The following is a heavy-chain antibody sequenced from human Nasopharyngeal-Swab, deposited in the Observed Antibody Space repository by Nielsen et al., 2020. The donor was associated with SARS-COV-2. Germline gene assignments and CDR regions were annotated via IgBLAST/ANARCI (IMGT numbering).Heavy chain of an antibody. D-gene: IGHD3-22*01. Sequence: GESLKISCAAPGFDFSKYGVHWVRQAPGKGLDWVATLSPDASRAFYGDSVRGRFTISRDNSKNPLYVQMNSLRPEDTAVYYCASDYYDSGASGHWGQGTLVTVSS. CDR1: GFDFSKYG. CDR2: LSPDASRA. J-gene: IGHJ4*02. CDR3: ASDYYDSGASGH. V-gene: IGHV3-30-3*01.